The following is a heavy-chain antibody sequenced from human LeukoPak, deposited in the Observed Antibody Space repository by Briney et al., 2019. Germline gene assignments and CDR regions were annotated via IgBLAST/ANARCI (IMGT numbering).Heavy chain of an antibody. J-gene: IGHJ4*02. CDR3: VSFYETY. D-gene: IGHD2/OR15-2a*01. Sequence: GGSLRLSCEASGFTFSDYAMSWVRQAPGKGLEWVSAISGSGVGTYYADSVMGRFTISRDNSKNTLYLQMNSLRAEDTAVYYCVSFYETYWGRGTLVTVSS. V-gene: IGHV3-23*01. CDR2: ISGSGVGT. CDR1: GFTFSDYA.